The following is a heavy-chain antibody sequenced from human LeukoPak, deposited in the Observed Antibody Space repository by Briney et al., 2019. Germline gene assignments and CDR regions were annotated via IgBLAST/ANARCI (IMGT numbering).Heavy chain of an antibody. CDR3: ARDPGYSYGLDY. D-gene: IGHD5-18*01. CDR1: GFTVSDNY. CDR2: IYSGGST. Sequence: GGSLRLSCAASGFTVSDNYMSWVRQAPGKGLEWVSVIYSGGSTNYADSVKGRFTISRDSSKNTLYLQMNSLRADDTAVYYCARDPGYSYGLDYWGQGTLVTVSS. J-gene: IGHJ4*02. V-gene: IGHV3-66*01.